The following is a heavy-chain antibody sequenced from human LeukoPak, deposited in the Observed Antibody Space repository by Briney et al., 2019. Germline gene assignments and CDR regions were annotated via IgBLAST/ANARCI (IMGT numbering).Heavy chain of an antibody. D-gene: IGHD2-2*01. CDR1: GGSFSGYY. CDR2: INHSGST. CDR3: ARGVVPAASEEKNWFDP. V-gene: IGHV4-34*01. J-gene: IGHJ5*02. Sequence: SETLSLTCAVYGGSFSGYYWSWIRQPPGKGLEWIGEINHSGSTNYNPSLKSRVTISVDTSKNQFSLKLSSVTAADTAVYYCARGVVPAASEEKNWFDPWGQGTLVTVSS.